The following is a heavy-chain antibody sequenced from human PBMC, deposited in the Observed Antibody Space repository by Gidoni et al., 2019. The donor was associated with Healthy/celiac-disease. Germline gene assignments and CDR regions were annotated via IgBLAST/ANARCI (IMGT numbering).Heavy chain of an antibody. D-gene: IGHD3-3*01. V-gene: IGHV3-9*01. CDR3: AKDKVRPGFYDFWSGFHYYYYGMDV. J-gene: IGHJ6*02. CDR2: ISWTSGSI. Sequence: EGQLVESGGGLVKPGRSLRLSCAASGFTFDDYAMHWVRQAPGKGLEWVSGISWTSGSIGYADSVKGRFTISRDNAKNSLYLQMNSLSAEDTALYYCAKDKVRPGFYDFWSGFHYYYYGMDVWGQGTTVTVSS. CDR1: GFTFDDYA.